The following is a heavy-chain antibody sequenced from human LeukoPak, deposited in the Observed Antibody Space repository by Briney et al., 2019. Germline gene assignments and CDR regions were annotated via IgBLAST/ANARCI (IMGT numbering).Heavy chain of an antibody. V-gene: IGHV1-18*01. CDR3: ASTIVREVIITASWFDP. D-gene: IGHD3-10*01. Sequence: ASVKVSCKASGGTFSSYAISWVRQAPGQGLEWMGWISPYNGNTNYAQKLQGRVTMTTDTSTSTAYMELRSLRSDDTAVYYCASTIVREVIITASWFDPWGQGTLVTVSS. CDR1: GGTFSSYA. CDR2: ISPYNGNT. J-gene: IGHJ5*02.